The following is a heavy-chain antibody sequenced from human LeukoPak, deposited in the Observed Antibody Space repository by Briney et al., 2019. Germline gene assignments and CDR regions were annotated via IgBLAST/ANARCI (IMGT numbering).Heavy chain of an antibody. J-gene: IGHJ3*02. V-gene: IGHV1-8*02. D-gene: IGHD3-16*01. CDR1: GGTFSSYA. CDR2: MNPNSGNT. Sequence: ASVKVSCKASGGTFSSYAINWVRQATGQGLEWMGWMNPNSGNTGYAQKFQGRVTMTRNTSISTAYMELSSLRSEDTAVYYCARGLRDAFDIWGQGTMVTVSS. CDR3: ARGLRDAFDI.